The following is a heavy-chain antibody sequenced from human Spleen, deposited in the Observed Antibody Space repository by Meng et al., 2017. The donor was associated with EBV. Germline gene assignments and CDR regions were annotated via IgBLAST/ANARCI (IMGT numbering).Heavy chain of an antibody. CDR1: GASLSRSNW. D-gene: IGHD6-13*01. V-gene: IGHV4-4*02. J-gene: IGHJ4*02. CDR3: ARGASAGLIDY. CDR2: IYHSGSV. Sequence: QVHLQEPGPGMVNPSGTLSLTCRVPGASLSRSNWWNWVRQSPGKGLEWIGEIYHSGSVNYNPSLMSRLTLSVDKSNNQFSLRLYSVTAADTAVYYCARGASAGLIDYWGQGTLVTVSS.